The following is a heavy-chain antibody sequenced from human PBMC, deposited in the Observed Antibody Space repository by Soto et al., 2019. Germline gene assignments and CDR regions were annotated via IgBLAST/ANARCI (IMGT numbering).Heavy chain of an antibody. CDR3: ARAWGGYFDF. V-gene: IGHV4-31*03. Sequence: QVQLQESGPGLVKPSQTLSLTCTVSGGSISSGGYYWSWIRQHPGRGLEWIGYIYYSGSTYYNPSLERRVTISIDTSKNQFSLKLSSVTAADTAVYYCARAWGGYFDFWGQGTLVTVSS. CDR1: GGSISSGGYY. J-gene: IGHJ4*02. CDR2: IYYSGST. D-gene: IGHD3-16*01.